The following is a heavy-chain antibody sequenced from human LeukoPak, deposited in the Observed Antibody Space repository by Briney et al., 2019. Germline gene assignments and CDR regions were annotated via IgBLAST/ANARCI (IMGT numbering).Heavy chain of an antibody. CDR3: ASSPLLWFGELLPNWFDP. Sequence: SETLSLTCTVSGGSISSYYWSWIRQPPGKGLGWIGYIYYSGSTNYNPSLKSRVTISVDTSKNQFSLKLSSVTAADTAVYYCASSPLLWFGELLPNWFDPWGQGTLVTVSS. V-gene: IGHV4-59*08. CDR2: IYYSGST. CDR1: GGSISSYY. J-gene: IGHJ5*02. D-gene: IGHD3-10*01.